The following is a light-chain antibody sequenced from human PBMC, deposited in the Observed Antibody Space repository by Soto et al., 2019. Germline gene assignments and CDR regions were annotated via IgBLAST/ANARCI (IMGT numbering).Light chain of an antibody. Sequence: DIVMTQTPLSSPVTLGQPASTSCRSSQSLVHGDGNTYLYWFQQRAGQPPRLLIYRISNRFSGVPDRFSGSGAGKDFTLEVSRVEAEDVGVYYFLQATQFPWTFGQGTKVEIK. CDR2: RIS. V-gene: IGKV2-24*01. J-gene: IGKJ1*01. CDR3: LQATQFPWT. CDR1: QSLVHGDGNTY.